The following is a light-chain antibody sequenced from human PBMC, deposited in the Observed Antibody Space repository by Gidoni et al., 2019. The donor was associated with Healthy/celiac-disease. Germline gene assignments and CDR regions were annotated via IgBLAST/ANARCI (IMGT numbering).Light chain of an antibody. CDR3: LQHNNYPFT. CDR2: AAS. CDR1: QGIGND. J-gene: IGKJ3*01. Sequence: DIQMTQSPSSLSASVGDRVTITCRASQGIGNDLGWYQQKPGKAPKRLIYAASSLQGGVPSRFSGSGSETDFTLTISSLQPEDFATYYCLQHNNYPFTFGPGTRVDIK. V-gene: IGKV1-17*01.